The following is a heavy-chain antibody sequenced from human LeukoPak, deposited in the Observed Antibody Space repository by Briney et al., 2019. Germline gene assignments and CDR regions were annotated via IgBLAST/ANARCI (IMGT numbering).Heavy chain of an antibody. Sequence: ASVKVSCKASGYTFTGYYMHWVRQAPGQGLEWMGWINPNSGGTNYAQKFQGRVTMTRDTSISTAYMELSRLRSDDTAVYYCARAALLYSSSWSDAFDIWGQGTMVTVSS. CDR1: GYTFTGYY. CDR2: INPNSGGT. D-gene: IGHD6-13*01. J-gene: IGHJ3*02. CDR3: ARAALLYSSSWSDAFDI. V-gene: IGHV1-2*02.